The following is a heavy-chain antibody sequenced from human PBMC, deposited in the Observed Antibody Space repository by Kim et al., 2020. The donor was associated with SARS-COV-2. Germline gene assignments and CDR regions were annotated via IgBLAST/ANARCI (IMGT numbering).Heavy chain of an antibody. Sequence: GGSLRLSCAASGFTFSSYAMRWVRQAPGKGLEWVAAISGSGGSTYYADSVKGRFTISRDNSKNTLYLQMNSLRAEDTAVYYCANYGSGSYYMSYYYYGMEVWGKGTTDTVSS. J-gene: IGHJ6*04. CDR2: ISGSGGST. D-gene: IGHD3-10*01. V-gene: IGHV3-23*01. CDR3: ANYGSGSYYMSYYYYGMEV. CDR1: GFTFSSYA.